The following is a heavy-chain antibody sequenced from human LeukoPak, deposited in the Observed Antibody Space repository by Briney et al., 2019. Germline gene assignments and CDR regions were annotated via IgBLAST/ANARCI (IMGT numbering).Heavy chain of an antibody. CDR3: ARTYKAARTNWFDP. V-gene: IGHV1-18*01. CDR1: GYTFTSYG. J-gene: IGHJ5*02. Sequence: ASVKVSCKASGYTFTSYGISWVRQAPGQGLEWMGWISAYNGNTNYAQKLQGRVTMTTDTSTSTAYMELRSLRSDDTAVYYCARTYKAARTNWFDPWDQGTLVTVSS. CDR2: ISAYNGNT. D-gene: IGHD6-6*01.